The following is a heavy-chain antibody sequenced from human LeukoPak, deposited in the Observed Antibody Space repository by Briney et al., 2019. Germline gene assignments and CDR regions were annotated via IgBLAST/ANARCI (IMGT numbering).Heavy chain of an antibody. CDR1: VLTFSNHA. CDR3: TCNAGQWLVPFDS. D-gene: IGHD6-19*01. Sequence: PGGSLRLSCAAPVLTFSNHAMTWVRQAPGKGLEWVSAISGSGGSTYYADSVKRRFTISRANSKNTLYLQMTSLRAEATAIYSCTCNAGQWLVPFDSWGQGTLVTVSS. V-gene: IGHV3-23*01. CDR2: ISGSGGST. J-gene: IGHJ4*02.